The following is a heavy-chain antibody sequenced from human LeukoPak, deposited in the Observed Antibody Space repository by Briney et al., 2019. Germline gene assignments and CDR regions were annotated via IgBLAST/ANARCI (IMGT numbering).Heavy chain of an antibody. CDR1: GGSISSYY. J-gene: IGHJ4*02. Sequence: SETLSLTCTVSGGSISSYYWSWIRQPPGKGLEWIGYIYTSGSTNYNPSLKSRVTISVDTSKNQFSLKLSSVTAADTAVYYCARRRSSGWFFDYWGQGTLVTVPS. V-gene: IGHV4-4*09. D-gene: IGHD6-19*01. CDR2: IYTSGST. CDR3: ARRRSSGWFFDY.